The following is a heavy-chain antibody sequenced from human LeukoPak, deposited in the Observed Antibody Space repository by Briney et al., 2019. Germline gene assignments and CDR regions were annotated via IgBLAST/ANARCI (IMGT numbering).Heavy chain of an antibody. J-gene: IGHJ4*02. Sequence: GASVKVSCKASVYTFTGYYMHWVRQAPGQGLEWVGRINPNSGGTNYAQKFQGRVTMTRDTSISTAYMELSRLRSDDTAVYYCARVGGIQQGDYWGQGTLVTVSS. CDR3: ARVGGIQQGDY. CDR2: INPNSGGT. CDR1: VYTFTGYY. D-gene: IGHD5-18*01. V-gene: IGHV1-2*06.